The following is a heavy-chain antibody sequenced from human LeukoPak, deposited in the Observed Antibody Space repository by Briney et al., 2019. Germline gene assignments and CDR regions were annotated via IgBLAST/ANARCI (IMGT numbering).Heavy chain of an antibody. D-gene: IGHD4-17*01. J-gene: IGHJ4*02. CDR3: AKNGEEFDY. CDR2: IWYDGSNK. CDR1: GFTFTNYD. Sequence: SGGSLRLSCAASGFTFTNYDMHWVRQAPGKGLEWVAVIWYDGSNKYYADSVKGRFTISRDNSKNTLYLQMNSLRADDTAVYYCAKNGEEFDYWGQGTLVTVSS. V-gene: IGHV3-33*06.